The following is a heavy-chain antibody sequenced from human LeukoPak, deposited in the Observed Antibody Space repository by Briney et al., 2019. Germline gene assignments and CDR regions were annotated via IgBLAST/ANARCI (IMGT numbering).Heavy chain of an antibody. V-gene: IGHV3-23*01. J-gene: IGHJ4*02. D-gene: IGHD2-15*01. CDR3: AKELDVVVAANYDY. Sequence: HSGGSLRLSCAASGFTFSNYAVSWVRQAPGKGLEWVSAISGSGGSTYYADSVKGRFAISRDNSKNTLYLQMNSLRAEDTAVYYCAKELDVVVAANYDYWGQGTLVTVSS. CDR1: GFTFSNYA. CDR2: ISGSGGST.